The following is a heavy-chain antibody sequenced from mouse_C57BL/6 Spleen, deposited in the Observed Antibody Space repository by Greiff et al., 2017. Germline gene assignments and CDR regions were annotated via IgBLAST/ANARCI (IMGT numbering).Heavy chain of an antibody. CDR1: GYTFTSYW. V-gene: IGHV1-64*01. CDR2: IHPNSGST. J-gene: IGHJ4*01. Sequence: QVQLKQPGAELVKPGASVKLSCKASGYTFTSYWMHWVKQRPGQGLEWIGMIHPNSGSTNYNEKFKSKATLTVDKSSSTAYMQLSSLTSEDSAVYYCARRLSLTTDYAMDYWGQGTSVTVSS. D-gene: IGHD1-1*01. CDR3: ARRLSLTTDYAMDY.